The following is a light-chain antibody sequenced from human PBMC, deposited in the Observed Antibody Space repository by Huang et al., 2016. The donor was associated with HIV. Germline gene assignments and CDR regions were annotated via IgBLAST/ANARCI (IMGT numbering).Light chain of an antibody. J-gene: IGKJ3*01. V-gene: IGKV3-11*01. CDR1: QSVSRY. Sequence: EIVLTQSPATLALSPGERASLSCRASQSVSRYVAWYHQKPGQAPRLLIYDASYRASGIPAMFSGSGSGTDFTLTISSLEPEDSGVFYCQQRSNWGGAFGPGTKVEI. CDR3: QQRSNWGGA. CDR2: DAS.